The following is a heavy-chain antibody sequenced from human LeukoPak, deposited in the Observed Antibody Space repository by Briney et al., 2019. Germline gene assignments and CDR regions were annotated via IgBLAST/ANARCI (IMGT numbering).Heavy chain of an antibody. CDR2: INPSGGST. V-gene: IGHV1-46*01. J-gene: IGHJ4*02. Sequence: ASVKVSCKASGYTFSSYYMHWVRQAPGQGLGWMGIINPSGGSTSYAQKFQGRITMTRDTSTSTVHMELSSLRSEDTAVYYCAREESSSSLGYWGQGTLVTVSS. D-gene: IGHD6-6*01. CDR3: AREESSSSLGY. CDR1: GYTFSSYY.